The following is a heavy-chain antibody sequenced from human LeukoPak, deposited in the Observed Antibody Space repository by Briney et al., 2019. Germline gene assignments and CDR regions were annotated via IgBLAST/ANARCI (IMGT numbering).Heavy chain of an antibody. V-gene: IGHV3-23*01. D-gene: IGHD3-10*01. J-gene: IGHJ4*02. Sequence: GGSLRLSCTASGFTVSSSYMTWVRQAPGKGLEWVSVISGSGVSTYYADSVKGRFTISRDNSKNTLYLQVNSLRVEDTAVYYCAKGRPYYYGSGSDPASDYWGQGTLVTVSS. CDR2: ISGSGVST. CDR1: GFTVSSSY. CDR3: AKGRPYYYGSGSDPASDY.